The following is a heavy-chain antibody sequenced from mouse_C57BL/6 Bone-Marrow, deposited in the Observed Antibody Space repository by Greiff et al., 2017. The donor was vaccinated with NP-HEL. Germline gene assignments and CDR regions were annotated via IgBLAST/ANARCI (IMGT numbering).Heavy chain of an antibody. D-gene: IGHD2-3*01. CDR3: ARSPSDGYYVGWYFDV. J-gene: IGHJ1*03. V-gene: IGHV1-82*01. Sequence: QVQLQQSGPELVKPGASVKISCKASGYAFSSSWMNWVKQRPGKGLEWIGRIYPGDGDTNYNGKFKGKATLTADKSSSTAYMQLSSLTSEDSAVYFCARSPSDGYYVGWYFDVWGTGTTVTVSS. CDR1: GYAFSSSW. CDR2: IYPGDGDT.